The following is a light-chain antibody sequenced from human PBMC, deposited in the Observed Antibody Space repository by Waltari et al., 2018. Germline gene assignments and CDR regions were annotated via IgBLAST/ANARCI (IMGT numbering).Light chain of an antibody. V-gene: IGLV2-23*02. CDR1: SSDVGTYNL. J-gene: IGLJ1*01. CDR2: EVT. Sequence: QSALTQPASVSGSPGQSIPLSCPGTSSDVGTYNLVSWYQQHPGKAPKLMIYEVTKRPSGVSSRFSASRSGNTASLTISGLQAEDEADYYCCSYNDGPYVFGTGTKVTVL. CDR3: CSYNDGPYV.